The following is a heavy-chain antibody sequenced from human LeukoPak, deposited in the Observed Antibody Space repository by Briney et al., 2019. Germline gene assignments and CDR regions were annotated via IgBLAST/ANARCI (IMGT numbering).Heavy chain of an antibody. D-gene: IGHD1-26*01. CDR1: GYTLTELS. V-gene: IGHV1-24*01. CDR3: ATDPIVGAASRAFDI. CDR2: FDPEDGET. J-gene: IGHJ3*02. Sequence: GASVKVSCKVSGYTLTELSMHWVRQAPGKGLEWMGGFDPEDGETIYAQKFQGRVTMTEDTSTDTAYMELSSLRSEDTAVYYCATDPIVGAASRAFDIWGQGTMVTVSS.